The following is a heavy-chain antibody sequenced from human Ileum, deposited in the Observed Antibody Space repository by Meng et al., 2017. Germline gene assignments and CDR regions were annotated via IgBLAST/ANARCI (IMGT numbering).Heavy chain of an antibody. D-gene: IGHD1-26*01. V-gene: IGHV4-34*01. CDR1: GDSFTDYY. Sequence: QLQLMQWGAGMLKPSETLSLTCSVYGDSFTDYYWNWIRQPPGKGLEWIGEIHYSSSTNYNPSLESGVTISEHTSQKQFSLRLSSVTAADTAVYSCARRIRGGSYLGWGQGTLVTVSS. J-gene: IGHJ4*02. CDR3: ARRIRGGSYLG. CDR2: IHYSSST.